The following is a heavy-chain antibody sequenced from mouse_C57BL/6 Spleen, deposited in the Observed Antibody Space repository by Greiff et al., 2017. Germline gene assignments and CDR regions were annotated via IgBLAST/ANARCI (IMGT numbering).Heavy chain of an antibody. CDR3: GVITKYYYAMDY. CDR1: GYTFTDYN. V-gene: IGHV1-18*01. CDR2: INPNNGGT. J-gene: IGHJ4*01. Sequence: VQLQQSGPELVKPGASVKIPCKASGYTFTDYNMDWVKQSHGKSLEWIGDINPNNGGTIYNQKFKGKATLTVDKSSSTAYMELRSLTSEDTAVYYCGVITKYYYAMDYWGQGTSVTVSS. D-gene: IGHD2-4*01.